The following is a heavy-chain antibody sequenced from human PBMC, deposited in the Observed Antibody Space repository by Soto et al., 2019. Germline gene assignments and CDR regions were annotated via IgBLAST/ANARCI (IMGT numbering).Heavy chain of an antibody. J-gene: IGHJ4*02. CDR1: GYTFTSYY. D-gene: IGHD1-26*01. V-gene: IGHV1-46*01. CDR2: ITPSGGST. Sequence: SSVKVSCKASGYTFTSYYIHWVRQAPGHGLEWMGIITPSGGSTSYTQKFQGRVTMTRDTSTSTVYMELSSLRSEDTAVYYCARDPRVGNNHYYHLDYWGQGTLVTV. CDR3: ARDPRVGNNHYYHLDY.